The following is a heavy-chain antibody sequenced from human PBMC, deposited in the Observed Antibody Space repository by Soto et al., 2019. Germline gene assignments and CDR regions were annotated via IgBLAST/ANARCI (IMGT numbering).Heavy chain of an antibody. CDR2: ISSSSSYI. CDR3: ARDFEAFEYSSSP. D-gene: IGHD6-6*01. J-gene: IGHJ5*02. V-gene: IGHV3-21*01. Sequence: PGGSLRFSCAASGFTFSSYSMNWVRQAPGKGLEWVSSISSSSSYIYYADSVKGRFTISRDNAKNSLYLQMNSLRAEDTAVYYCARDFEAFEYSSSPWGQGTLVTVSS. CDR1: GFTFSSYS.